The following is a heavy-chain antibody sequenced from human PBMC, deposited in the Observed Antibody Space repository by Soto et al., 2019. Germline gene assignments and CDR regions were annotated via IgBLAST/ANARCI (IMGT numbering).Heavy chain of an antibody. V-gene: IGHV1-69*13. CDR2: IIPIFGTA. J-gene: IGHJ6*02. CDR3: ARALGGGGYYYYGMDV. CDR1: GGTFSSYA. D-gene: IGHD3-16*01. Sequence: SVKGSCKASGGTFSSYAISWVRQAPGQGLEWMGGIIPIFGTANYAQKFQGRVTITADESTSTAYMELSSLRSEDTAVYYCARALGGGGYYYYGMDVWGQGTTVTVSS.